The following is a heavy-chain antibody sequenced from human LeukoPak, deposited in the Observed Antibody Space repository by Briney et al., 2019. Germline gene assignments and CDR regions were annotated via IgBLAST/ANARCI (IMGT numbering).Heavy chain of an antibody. D-gene: IGHD3-10*01. V-gene: IGHV3-30*18. CDR1: GFTFSRHG. CDR2: ISNEGNYK. J-gene: IGHJ4*02. Sequence: QPGRSLRHSCEGSGFTFSRHGMHWVRQAPGKGLEWVAVISNEGNYKYYGDSVKGRFAISRDNFKNTTYLRVNYLRPEDTAVYFCAKGGHYLFDYWGQGALVTVSS. CDR3: AKGGHYLFDY.